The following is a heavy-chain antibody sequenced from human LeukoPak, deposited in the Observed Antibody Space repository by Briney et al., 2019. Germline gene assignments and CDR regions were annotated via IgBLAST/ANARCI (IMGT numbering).Heavy chain of an antibody. CDR3: ANLGAVAGQRYFDY. Sequence: GGSLRLSCAASGFTFSSYAMSWVRQAPGKGLEWVSAISGSGGSTYYADSVKGRFTISGDNSKNTLYLQMNSLRAEDTAVYYCANLGAVAGQRYFDYWGQGTLVTVSS. CDR1: GFTFSSYA. D-gene: IGHD6-19*01. CDR2: ISGSGGST. V-gene: IGHV3-23*01. J-gene: IGHJ4*02.